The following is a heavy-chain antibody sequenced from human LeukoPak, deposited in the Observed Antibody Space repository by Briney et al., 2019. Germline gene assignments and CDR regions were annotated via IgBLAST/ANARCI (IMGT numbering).Heavy chain of an antibody. J-gene: IGHJ4*02. V-gene: IGHV3-74*01. Sequence: PGGSLRLSCAASGFTFSSYWMHWVRQAPGKGLVWVSRINSDGSSTSYADSVKGRFTISRDNAKNTLYLQMNSLRAEDTAVYYCAKYSSSAGGRRYFDYWGQGTLVTVSS. CDR2: INSDGSST. CDR1: GFTFSSYW. D-gene: IGHD6-6*01. CDR3: AKYSSSAGGRRYFDY.